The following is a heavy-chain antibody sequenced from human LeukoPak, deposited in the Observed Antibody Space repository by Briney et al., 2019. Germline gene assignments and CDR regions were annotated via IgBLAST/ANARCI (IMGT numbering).Heavy chain of an antibody. CDR2: IYSGGST. J-gene: IGHJ4*02. Sequence: PGGSLRLSCAASGFTVSSNYMSWVRQAPGKGLEWVSVIYSGGSTYYADSVKGRFTISRDNSKNTLYLQMNSLRAEDTAVYYCARTAGSGYYPIDYWGQGTLVTVSS. D-gene: IGHD3-22*01. CDR3: ARTAGSGYYPIDY. V-gene: IGHV3-53*01. CDR1: GFTVSSNY.